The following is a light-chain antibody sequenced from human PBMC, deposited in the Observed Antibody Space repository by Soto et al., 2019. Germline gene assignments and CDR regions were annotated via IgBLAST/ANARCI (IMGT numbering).Light chain of an antibody. CDR1: NSDVNY. CDR2: EVI. Sequence: QSVLTQPASVSGAPGQSITISCTGTNSDVNYVSWHQQHPGKAPKLMIYEVINRSSGVSTRFSGSKSGNTASLTISGLQAEDEADYCCSSSTSSNTFVFGTGTRSPS. CDR3: SSSTSSNTFV. J-gene: IGLJ1*01. V-gene: IGLV2-14*01.